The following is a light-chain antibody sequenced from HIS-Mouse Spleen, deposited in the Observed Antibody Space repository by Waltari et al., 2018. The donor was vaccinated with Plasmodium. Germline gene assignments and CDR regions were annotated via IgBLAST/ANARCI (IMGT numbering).Light chain of an antibody. J-gene: IGLJ3*02. Sequence: QSALTQPASVSGSPGQSITISCTGTSSNAGSYNLSSWYQQHPGKAPKLMIYEGSKRPSGVSNRFSGSKSGNTASRTISGLQAEDEADYYCCSYAGSSTNWVFGGGTKLTVL. V-gene: IGLV2-23*01. CDR2: EGS. CDR3: CSYAGSSTNWV. CDR1: SSNAGSYNL.